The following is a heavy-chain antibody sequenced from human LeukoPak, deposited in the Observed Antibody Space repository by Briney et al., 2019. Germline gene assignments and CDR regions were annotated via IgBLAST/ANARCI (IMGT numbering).Heavy chain of an antibody. Sequence: GGSLRLSCAASGFTFSSYAMNWVRQAPGKGLEWVSGISASGATTYFADSVKGRFTISRDHSRNTLSLEMNSLRAEDTAVYYCSGLFDSSGSQNNWGQGTQVTVSS. V-gene: IGHV3-23*01. D-gene: IGHD3-22*01. CDR3: SGLFDSSGSQNN. CDR2: ISASGATT. J-gene: IGHJ4*02. CDR1: GFTFSSYA.